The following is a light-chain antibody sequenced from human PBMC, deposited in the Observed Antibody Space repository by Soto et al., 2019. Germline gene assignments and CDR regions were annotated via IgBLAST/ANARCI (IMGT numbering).Light chain of an antibody. CDR1: QSVSSSY. Sequence: EIVLTQSPGPLSLSPEERATLSCMASQSVSSSYLAWYQQKPGQAPRLLIYGASTRATGIPARFSGSGSGTEFTLTISSLQSEDFAVYYCQQRSNWPSITFGQGTRLEIK. J-gene: IGKJ5*01. CDR2: GAS. CDR3: QQRSNWPSIT. V-gene: IGKV3D-20*02.